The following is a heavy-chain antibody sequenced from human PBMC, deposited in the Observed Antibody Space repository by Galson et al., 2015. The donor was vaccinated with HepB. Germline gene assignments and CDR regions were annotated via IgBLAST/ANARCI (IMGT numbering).Heavy chain of an antibody. Sequence: SVKVSCKASGYTFTGYYMHWVRQAPGQGLEWMGWINPNSGGTNYAQKFQGWVTMTRDTSISTAYMELSRLRSDDTAVYYCARNGGWGRAVAGPGYYYMDVWGKGTTVTVSS. J-gene: IGHJ6*03. D-gene: IGHD6-19*01. CDR2: INPNSGGT. CDR3: ARNGGWGRAVAGPGYYYMDV. V-gene: IGHV1-2*04. CDR1: GYTFTGYY.